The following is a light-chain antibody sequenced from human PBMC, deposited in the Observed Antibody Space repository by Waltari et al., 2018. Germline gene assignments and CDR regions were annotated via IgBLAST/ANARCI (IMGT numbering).Light chain of an antibody. J-gene: IGKJ2*01. Sequence: DIQLTQSPSFMSASVGDRVTITCRASQGVSRSLAWYQQEPGKAPKLLIREAATLQSGVPQRFSGSCSGTAFTLTISSLQPEDVATYYCQQVNIYPYTFGQGTKLEIK. CDR3: QQVNIYPYT. CDR1: QGVSRS. V-gene: IGKV1-9*01. CDR2: EAA.